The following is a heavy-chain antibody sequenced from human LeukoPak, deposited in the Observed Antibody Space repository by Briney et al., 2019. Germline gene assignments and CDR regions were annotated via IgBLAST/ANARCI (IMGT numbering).Heavy chain of an antibody. J-gene: IGHJ4*02. CDR2: ISYDGSNK. CDR3: AKSSIGMDY. CDR1: GFTFSSYG. Sequence: GRSLRLSCAASGFTFSSYGMHWVRQAPGKGLEWVAVISYDGSNKYYADSVKGRFTISRGNSKNTLYLQMNSLRAEDTAVYYCAKSSIGMDYWGQGTLVTVSS. D-gene: IGHD2/OR15-2a*01. V-gene: IGHV3-30*18.